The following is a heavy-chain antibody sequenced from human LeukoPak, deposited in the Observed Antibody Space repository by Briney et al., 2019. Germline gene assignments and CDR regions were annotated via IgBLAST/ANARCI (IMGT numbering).Heavy chain of an antibody. CDR3: AKDHKYRIAAAGRGWYFDY. CDR1: GFTFSSYS. J-gene: IGHJ4*02. V-gene: IGHV3-30*02. D-gene: IGHD6-13*01. Sequence: GGALRLSCVASGFTFSSYSMNWVRQAPGEGLEWVAFIRYDGSNKYYADSVKGGFTISRDNSKNTLYLQMNSLRAEDTAVYYCAKDHKYRIAAAGRGWYFDYWGQGTLVTVSS. CDR2: IRYDGSNK.